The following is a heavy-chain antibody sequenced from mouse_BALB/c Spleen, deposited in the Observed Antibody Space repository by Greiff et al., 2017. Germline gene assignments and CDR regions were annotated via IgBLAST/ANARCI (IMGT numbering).Heavy chain of an antibody. D-gene: IGHD1-1*01. CDR3: ARGSSS. Sequence: VQLKESGAELVKPGASVKLSCTASGFNIKDTYMHWVKQRPEQGLEWIGRIDPANGNTKYDPKFQGKATITADTSSNTAYLQLSSLTSEDTAVYYCARGSSSWGQGTLVTVSA. CDR1: GFNIKDTY. CDR2: IDPANGNT. V-gene: IGHV14-3*02. J-gene: IGHJ3*01.